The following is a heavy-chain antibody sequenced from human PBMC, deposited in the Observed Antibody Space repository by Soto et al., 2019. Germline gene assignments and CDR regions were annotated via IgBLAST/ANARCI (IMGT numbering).Heavy chain of an antibody. CDR1: GFTFNAHA. V-gene: IGHV3-23*01. CDR3: AKDPSYYDSTHYYYGMDV. CDR2: ISGSGGGT. D-gene: IGHD3-22*01. J-gene: IGHJ6*02. Sequence: GGSLRLSCAASGFTFNAHAMIWVRQAPGKGLEWVSVISGSGGGTYYADSVRDRFTISRDNSKNTLYLQMNSLRPDDTAVYYCAKDPSYYDSTHYYYGMDVWGRGTTVTVSS.